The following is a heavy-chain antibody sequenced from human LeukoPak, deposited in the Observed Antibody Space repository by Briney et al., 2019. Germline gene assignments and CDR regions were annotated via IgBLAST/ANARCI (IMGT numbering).Heavy chain of an antibody. J-gene: IGHJ5*02. Sequence: GGSLRLSCAASGFTFDDYAMHWVRQAPGKGLEWISGISRNSGSIGYADSVKGRFTISRDNAKNSLYLQMNSLRAEDTALYYCAKEAYGSGSVNWFDPWGQGTLVTVSS. CDR3: AKEAYGSGSVNWFDP. CDR1: GFTFDDYA. D-gene: IGHD3-10*01. CDR2: ISRNSGSI. V-gene: IGHV3-9*01.